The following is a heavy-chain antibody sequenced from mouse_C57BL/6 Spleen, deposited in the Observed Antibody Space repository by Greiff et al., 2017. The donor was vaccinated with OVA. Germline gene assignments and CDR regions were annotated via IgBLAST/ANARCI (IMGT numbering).Heavy chain of an antibody. D-gene: IGHD6-2*01. Sequence: QVQLQQPGAELVMPGASVKLSCKASGYTFTSYWMHWVKQRPGQGLEWIGEIDPSDSYTNYNQKFKGKSTMTVDKTSSTAYMQISSLTSEDSAVYYCARMEVFAMDYWGQGTSVTVSS. J-gene: IGHJ4*01. V-gene: IGHV1-69*01. CDR3: ARMEVFAMDY. CDR1: GYTFTSYW. CDR2: IDPSDSYT.